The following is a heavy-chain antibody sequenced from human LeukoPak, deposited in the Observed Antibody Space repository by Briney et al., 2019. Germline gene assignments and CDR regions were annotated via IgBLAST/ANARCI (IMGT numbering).Heavy chain of an antibody. CDR1: GGSFSGYY. Sequence: SETLSLTCAVYGGSFSGYYWSWIRQPPGKGLEWIGEINHSGSTNYNPSPKSRVTISVDTSKNQFSLKLSSVTAADTAVYYCARGRGVLSYCSSTSCHAPYFDYWGQGTLVTVSS. J-gene: IGHJ4*02. D-gene: IGHD2-2*01. CDR2: INHSGST. CDR3: ARGRGVLSYCSSTSCHAPYFDY. V-gene: IGHV4-34*01.